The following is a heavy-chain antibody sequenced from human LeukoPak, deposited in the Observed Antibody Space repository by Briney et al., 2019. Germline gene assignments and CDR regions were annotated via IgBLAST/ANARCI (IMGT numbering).Heavy chain of an antibody. D-gene: IGHD1-1*01. CDR3: ARAPTTKTGTKDYHYYGMDV. CDR2: ISSSGSTI. J-gene: IGHJ6*02. V-gene: IGHV3-11*01. Sequence: GGSLRLSCAASGFTFSDYYMSWIRQAPGKGLEWVSYISSSGSTIYYADSVKGRFTISRDNAKNSLYLQMNSLRAEDTAVYYCARAPTTKTGTKDYHYYGMDVWGQGTTVTVSS. CDR1: GFTFSDYY.